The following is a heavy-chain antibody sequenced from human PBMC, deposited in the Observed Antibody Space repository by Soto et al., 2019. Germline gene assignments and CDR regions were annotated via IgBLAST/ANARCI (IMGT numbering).Heavy chain of an antibody. Sequence: GASVKVSCKVSGYTLTELSMHWVRQAPGKGLEWMGGFDPEDGETIYAQKFQGRVTMTEDTSTDTAYMELSSLRSEDTAVYYCATLILGYCISTSCYDKGNWFDPWGQGTLVTVSS. CDR3: ATLILGYCISTSCYDKGNWFDP. V-gene: IGHV1-24*01. J-gene: IGHJ5*02. D-gene: IGHD2-2*01. CDR2: FDPEDGET. CDR1: GYTLTELS.